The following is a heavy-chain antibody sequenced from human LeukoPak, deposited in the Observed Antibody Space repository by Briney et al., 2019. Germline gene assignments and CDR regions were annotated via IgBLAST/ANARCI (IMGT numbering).Heavy chain of an antibody. CDR2: IFTSGST. V-gene: IGHV4-4*07. Sequence: SETLSLTCTVSGGSISNYYWSWVRQPAGKGLEWIGRIFTSGSTNYNPSLTSRVTMSVDTSMNQLSLKLSSVTAADTAVYYCARDRDSGSSSNRFYFDYWGQGTLVTVSS. J-gene: IGHJ4*02. CDR3: ARDRDSGSSSNRFYFDY. D-gene: IGHD1-26*01. CDR1: GGSISNYY.